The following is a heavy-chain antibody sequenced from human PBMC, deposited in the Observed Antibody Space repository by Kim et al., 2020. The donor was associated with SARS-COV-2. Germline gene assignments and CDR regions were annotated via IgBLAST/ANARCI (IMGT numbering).Heavy chain of an antibody. CDR1: GFTVSSNY. CDR2: IYSGGST. D-gene: IGHD3-16*01. J-gene: IGHJ6*02. CDR3: ARRFYAMDV. Sequence: GGSLRLSCAASGFTVSSNYMTWVRQAQGKGLEWVSVIYSGGSTYYADSVKGRFTISRDNSKNTVYLQMSSLRAEDTAVYYCARRFYAMDVWGQGTTVTVS. V-gene: IGHV3-53*01.